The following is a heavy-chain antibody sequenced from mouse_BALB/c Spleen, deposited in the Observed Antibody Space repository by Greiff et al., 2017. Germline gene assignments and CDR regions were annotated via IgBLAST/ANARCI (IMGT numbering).Heavy chain of an antibody. CDR1: GFSLTSYG. Sequence: VKLMDSGPGLVAPSQSLSITCTVSGFSLTSYGVHWVRQPPGKGLEWLGVIWAGGSTNYNSALMSRLSISKDNSKSQVFLKMNSLQTDDTAMYYCARNWDGAWFAYWGQGTLVTVSA. V-gene: IGHV2-9*02. D-gene: IGHD4-1*01. J-gene: IGHJ3*01. CDR3: ARNWDGAWFAY. CDR2: IWAGGST.